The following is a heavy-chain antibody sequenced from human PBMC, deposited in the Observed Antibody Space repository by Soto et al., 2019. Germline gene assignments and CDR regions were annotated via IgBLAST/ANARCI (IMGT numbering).Heavy chain of an antibody. Sequence: SVKVSCKASGGTFSSYAISWVRQAPGQGLEWMGGIIPIFGTANYAQKFQGRVTITAGKSTSTAYIELSSLRTEDMEVYHCPRVVGSRPSSYYYGMDVWGQRTTVTVSS. CDR3: PRVVGSRPSSYYYGMDV. V-gene: IGHV1-69*06. D-gene: IGHD2-15*01. CDR1: GGTFSSYA. CDR2: IIPIFGTA. J-gene: IGHJ6*02.